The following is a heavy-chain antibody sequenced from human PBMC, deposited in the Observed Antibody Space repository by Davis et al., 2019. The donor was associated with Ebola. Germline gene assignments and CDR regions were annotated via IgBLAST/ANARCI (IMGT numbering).Heavy chain of an antibody. CDR2: IYHSGNT. V-gene: IGHV4-30-2*01. CDR3: ARATPIVPAAIDY. D-gene: IGHD2-2*01. J-gene: IGHJ4*02. Sequence: PSETLSLTCAVSGGSIGSGGYSWNWIRQPPGKGLEWIGYIYHSGNTYYNPSLKSRVTISIDKSKNQFSLKLSSVTAADTAVYFCARATPIVPAAIDYWGQGTLVTVSS. CDR1: GGSIGSGGYS.